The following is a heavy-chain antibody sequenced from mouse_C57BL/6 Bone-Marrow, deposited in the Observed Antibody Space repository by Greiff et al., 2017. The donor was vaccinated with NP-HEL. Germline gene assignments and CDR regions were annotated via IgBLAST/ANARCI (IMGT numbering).Heavy chain of an antibody. CDR3: TLWLRRFAY. D-gene: IGHD2-2*01. V-gene: IGHV6-6*01. CDR1: GFTFSDAW. CDR2: IRNKANNHAT. Sequence: EVQLVESGGGLVQPGGSMKLSCAASGFTFSDAWMDWVRQSPEKGLEWVAEIRNKANNHATYYAESVKGRFTISRDDSKSSVYLQRNSLRAEYTCIYYCTLWLRRFAYWGQGTLVTFSA. J-gene: IGHJ3*01.